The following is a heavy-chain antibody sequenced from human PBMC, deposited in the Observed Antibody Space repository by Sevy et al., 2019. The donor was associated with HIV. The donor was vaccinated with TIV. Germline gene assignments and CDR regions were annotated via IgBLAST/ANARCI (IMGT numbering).Heavy chain of an antibody. CDR1: EFTVSSNY. V-gene: IGHV3-53*01. CDR2: IYSGGST. CDR3: AREDIVLGEGNYYGMDV. D-gene: IGHD2-15*01. J-gene: IGHJ6*02. Sequence: GGSLRLSCAASEFTVSSNYMSWVRQAPGKGLEWVSVIYSGGSTYYADSVKGRFIISRDNSQNTVYLQMNSLRAEDTAVYYCAREDIVLGEGNYYGMDVWGQGTTVTVSS.